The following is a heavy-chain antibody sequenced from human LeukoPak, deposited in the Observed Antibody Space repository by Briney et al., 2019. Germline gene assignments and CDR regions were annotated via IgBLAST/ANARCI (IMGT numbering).Heavy chain of an antibody. Sequence: GGSLRLSCAASGSPFSRYWMSWVRQAPGKGLEWVANIKPDGSEKHYVDSVKGRFTFSRDNAKNSLYLQMNGLRAEDMAVYYCARLAAGSDYFDYWGQGTLVTVSS. J-gene: IGHJ4*02. V-gene: IGHV3-7*04. CDR3: ARLAAGSDYFDY. CDR1: GSPFSRYW. D-gene: IGHD6-13*01. CDR2: IKPDGSEK.